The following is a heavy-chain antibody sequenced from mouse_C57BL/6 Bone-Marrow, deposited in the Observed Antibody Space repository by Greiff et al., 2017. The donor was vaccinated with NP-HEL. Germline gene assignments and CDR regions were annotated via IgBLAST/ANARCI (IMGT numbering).Heavy chain of an antibody. D-gene: IGHD2-4*01. CDR1: GYTFTSYW. CDR3: AREGDYDENAMDY. J-gene: IGHJ4*01. V-gene: IGHV1-69*01. CDR2: IDPSDSYT. Sequence: QVQLQQSGAELVMPGASVKLSCKASGYTFTSYWMHWVKQRPGQGLEWIGEIDPSDSYTNYNQKFKGKSTLTVDKSSSTAYMQLSSLTSEDSAVYYCAREGDYDENAMDYWGQGTSVTVSS.